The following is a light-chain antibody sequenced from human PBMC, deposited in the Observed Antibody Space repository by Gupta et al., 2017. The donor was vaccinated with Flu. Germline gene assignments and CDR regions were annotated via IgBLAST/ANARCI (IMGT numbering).Light chain of an antibody. CDR1: QCVSSY. CDR2: DAS. V-gene: IGKV3-11*01. Sequence: EIVLTQSPARLSVYPGEIATRSCMASQCVSSYLAWYQQKPGQAPRLLIYDASNRATGIPARFSGSGSGTEFTLTISSLEPEDFAVYYCQHRSNWPRTFGQGTQVEIK. J-gene: IGKJ1*01. CDR3: QHRSNWPRT.